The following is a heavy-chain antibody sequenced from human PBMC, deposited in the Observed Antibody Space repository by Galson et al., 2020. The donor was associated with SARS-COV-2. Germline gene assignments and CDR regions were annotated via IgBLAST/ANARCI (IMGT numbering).Heavy chain of an antibody. D-gene: IGHD6-13*01. CDR2: INHSGST. Sequence: SETLSLTCAVYGGSFSGYYWSWIRQPPGKGLEWIGEINHSGSTNYNPSLKSRVTISVDTSKNQFSLKLSSVTAADTAVYCSSWYGRRDGMDVWGQGTTVTVSS. J-gene: IGHJ6*02. CDR1: GGSFSGYY. V-gene: IGHV4-34*01. CDR3: SWYGRRDGMDV.